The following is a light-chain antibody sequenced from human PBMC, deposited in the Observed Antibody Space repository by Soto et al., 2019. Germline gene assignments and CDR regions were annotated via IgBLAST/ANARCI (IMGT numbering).Light chain of an antibody. J-gene: IGLJ3*02. CDR2: EVT. CDR3: TSYAGSNNLV. Sequence: QSALTQPASVSGSPGQSITISCTGTSSDVGDYNYVSWYQQHPGKAPKLMIYEVTNRPSGVSNRFSGSKSGDTASLTISGLQAEDEADYYCTSYAGSNNLVFAGGTKLTVL. V-gene: IGLV2-14*01. CDR1: SSDVGDYNY.